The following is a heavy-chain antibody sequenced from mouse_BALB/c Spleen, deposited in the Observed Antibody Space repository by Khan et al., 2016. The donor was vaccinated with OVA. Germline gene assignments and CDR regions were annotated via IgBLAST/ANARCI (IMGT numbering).Heavy chain of an antibody. J-gene: IGHJ2*01. CDR3: ARADCYGNSYYFAY. Sequence: VQLQQSGPELVKPGASVKVSCKASGYSFTDYNMFWVKQSHGKSLEWIGYIDPYNGGTSYNQKFKGKATLTVDKSSSTAFMHLNSLTSADSAVFYCARADCYGNSYYFAYWGQGTPLTVSS. D-gene: IGHD1-1*01. V-gene: IGHV1S135*01. CDR1: GYSFTDYN. CDR2: IDPYNGGT.